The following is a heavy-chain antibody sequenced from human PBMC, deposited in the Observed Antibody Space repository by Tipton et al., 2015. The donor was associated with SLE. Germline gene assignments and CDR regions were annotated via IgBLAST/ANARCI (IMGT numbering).Heavy chain of an antibody. CDR1: DYSITSSYY. CDR2: IYHSGTT. V-gene: IGHV4-38-2*02. CDR3: ARHRWRWNDAFDI. Sequence: TLSLTCTVSDYSITSSYYWGWIRQSPGRGLEWIATIYHSGTTYYNPSLKSRVTISVDTSKNQFSLKLTSVTAADTAVYYCARHRWRWNDAFDIWGQGTMVTVSS. D-gene: IGHD5-24*01. J-gene: IGHJ3*02.